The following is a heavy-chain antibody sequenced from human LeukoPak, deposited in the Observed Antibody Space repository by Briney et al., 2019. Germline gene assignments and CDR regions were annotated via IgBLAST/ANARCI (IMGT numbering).Heavy chain of an antibody. CDR2: ISGYNGNT. J-gene: IGHJ6*03. CDR3: ARDDILTGEYYMDV. Sequence: ASVKVSCKASGYTFTTYNINWVRQAPGQGLEWMGWISGYNGNTNYAQKLQGRVTMTTDTSTSTAYMELRSLRSDDTAVYYCARDDILTGEYYMDVWGKGTTVTVSS. D-gene: IGHD3-9*01. V-gene: IGHV1-18*01. CDR1: GYTFTTYN.